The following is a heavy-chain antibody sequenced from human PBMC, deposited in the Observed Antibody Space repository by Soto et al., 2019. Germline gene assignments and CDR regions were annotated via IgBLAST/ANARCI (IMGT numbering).Heavy chain of an antibody. V-gene: IGHV3-15*01. D-gene: IGHD2-2*01. J-gene: IGHJ3*02. Sequence: EVQLVESGGGLVKPGESLRLSCAASGFTFSNAWITWVRQAPGKGLEWVGRTKSKTAGGIVEYGAAVEGRFTISREDSKNMAYLQMNSLKTEDTALYYCTAGFCTSSNCHWDDAFATWGQGTKVTVSS. CDR2: TKSKTAGGIV. CDR1: GFTFSNAW. CDR3: TAGFCTSSNCHWDDAFAT.